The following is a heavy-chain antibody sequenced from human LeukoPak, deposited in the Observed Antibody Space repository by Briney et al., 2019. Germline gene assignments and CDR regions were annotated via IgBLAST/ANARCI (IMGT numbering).Heavy chain of an antibody. CDR3: ARDTHYYGSGSPAFDI. J-gene: IGHJ3*02. D-gene: IGHD3-10*01. V-gene: IGHV3-11*04. CDR1: GFTFSDYY. CDR2: ISSSSSTM. Sequence: GGSLRLSCAASGFTFSDYYMSWIRQAPGKGLEWVSYISSSSSTMHYADSVKGRFTVSRDNAKNSLYLQMNSLRAEDTALYFCARDTHYYGSGSPAFDIWGQGTMVTVSS.